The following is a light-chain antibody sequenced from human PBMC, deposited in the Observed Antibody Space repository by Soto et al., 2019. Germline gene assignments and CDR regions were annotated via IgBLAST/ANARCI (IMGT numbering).Light chain of an antibody. Sequence: QSVLTQPPSASGTSGQRVTISCSGSSSNIGSYFVYWYQQLPGTAPKLLIYRNNQRPSGVPDRFSGSKSGTSASLAISGLRSEDEADYYCAAWDDSLSGPVFGGGTKLTV. CDR2: RNN. J-gene: IGLJ2*01. CDR3: AAWDDSLSGPV. V-gene: IGLV1-47*01. CDR1: SSNIGSYF.